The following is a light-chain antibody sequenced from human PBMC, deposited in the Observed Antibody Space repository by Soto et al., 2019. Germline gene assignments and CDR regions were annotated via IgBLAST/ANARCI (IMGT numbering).Light chain of an antibody. J-gene: IGKJ5*01. Sequence: DIQMTQSPSSLSASVGARVTITCQASQNINNYLNWYQQKPGRAPKLLIYDASNLEAGVPSRFRGSGSGTDFTFTISRLPPEDIATYYCQQYENLPTFGQGTRLEI. CDR2: DAS. V-gene: IGKV1-33*01. CDR3: QQYENLPT. CDR1: QNINNY.